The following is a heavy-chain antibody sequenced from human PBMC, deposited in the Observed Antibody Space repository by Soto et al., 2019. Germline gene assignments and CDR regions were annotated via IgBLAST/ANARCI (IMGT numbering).Heavy chain of an antibody. V-gene: IGHV1-69*02. Sequence: QVQLVQSGAEVKKPGSSVKVSCKASGGTFSSYTISWVRQAPGQGLEWMGRIIPILGIANYAQKFQGRVTITADKSTRTAYRELSSLRSEDTAVYYCARASPESIQDYVFDYWGQGTLVTVSS. D-gene: IGHD4-17*01. J-gene: IGHJ4*02. CDR1: GGTFSSYT. CDR2: IIPILGIA. CDR3: ARASPESIQDYVFDY.